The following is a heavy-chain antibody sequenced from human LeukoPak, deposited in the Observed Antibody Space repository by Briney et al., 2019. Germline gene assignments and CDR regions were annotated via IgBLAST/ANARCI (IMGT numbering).Heavy chain of an antibody. J-gene: IGHJ4*02. CDR1: GGTFSSYT. Sequence: SVKVSCKASGGTFSSYTISWVRQAPGQGLEWMGRIIPILGIANYAQKFQGRVTITADKSTSTAYMELSSLRSEDTAVYYCARGMATNWAMIVGDFDYWGQGTLVTVSS. CDR3: ARGMATNWAMIVGDFDY. D-gene: IGHD3-22*01. CDR2: IIPILGIA. V-gene: IGHV1-69*02.